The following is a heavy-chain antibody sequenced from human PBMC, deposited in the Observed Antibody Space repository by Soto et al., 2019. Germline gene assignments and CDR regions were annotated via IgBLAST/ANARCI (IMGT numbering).Heavy chain of an antibody. V-gene: IGHV3-33*01. J-gene: IGHJ3*01. CDR2: IWSDDNNK. D-gene: IGHD4-17*01. CDR1: GFTFSAYG. Sequence: QVQLVESGGGVVQPGRSLRLSCAASGFTFSAYGMHWVRQAPGKGLEWVAVIWSDDNNKYYANSVKGRFAISRDNSKNTLYLQMNSLGGDDTAVYYCARELNTVTTRDAFDVWGQGTMVTVSS. CDR3: ARELNTVTTRDAFDV.